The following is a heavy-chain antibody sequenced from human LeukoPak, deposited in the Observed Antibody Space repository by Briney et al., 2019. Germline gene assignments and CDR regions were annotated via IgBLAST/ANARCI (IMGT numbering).Heavy chain of an antibody. J-gene: IGHJ4*02. D-gene: IGHD3-10*01. Sequence: SVKVSCKASGGTFSSYAISWVRQAPGQGLEWMRRIIPIFGTANYAQKFQGRVTITTDESTSTAYMELSSLRSEDTAVYYCARAYYGSGRPTDYWGQGTLVNVSS. CDR2: IIPIFGTA. CDR1: GGTFSSYA. V-gene: IGHV1-69*05. CDR3: ARAYYGSGRPTDY.